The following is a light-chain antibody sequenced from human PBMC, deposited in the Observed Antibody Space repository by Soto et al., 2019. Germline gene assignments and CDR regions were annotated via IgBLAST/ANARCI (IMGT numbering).Light chain of an antibody. CDR1: QSVSSY. J-gene: IGKJ1*01. V-gene: IGKV3-11*01. CDR2: DAS. Sequence: EIVMTQSPATLSVSPGETATLSCRASQSVSSYLAWYQQKPGQAPRPLIYDASNRATGIPARFSGSGSGTDFTLTISSLEPEDFAVYYCQQRGSWPRTFGQGTKVDIK. CDR3: QQRGSWPRT.